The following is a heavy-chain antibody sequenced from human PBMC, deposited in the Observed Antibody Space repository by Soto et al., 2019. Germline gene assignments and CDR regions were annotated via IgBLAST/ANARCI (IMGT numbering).Heavy chain of an antibody. CDR3: ARDKITGLFDY. V-gene: IGHV4-34*01. CDR1: GWSFSGYY. J-gene: IGHJ4*02. Sequence: SETLSLTCAVYGWSFSGYYWTWIRQPPGTGLEWIGEINHSGSTNYNPSLKSRATISVDTSKNQFSLKLTSVTAADTAVYYCARDKITGLFDYWGQGTLVTVSS. D-gene: IGHD2-8*02. CDR2: INHSGST.